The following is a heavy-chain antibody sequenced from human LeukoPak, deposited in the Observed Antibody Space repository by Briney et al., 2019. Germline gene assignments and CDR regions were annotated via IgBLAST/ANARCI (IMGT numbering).Heavy chain of an antibody. J-gene: IGHJ5*02. CDR2: ISGDGGST. CDR3: AKDPLSSSGYYYEGAGRLDP. D-gene: IGHD3-22*01. CDR1: GFTFDDYA. V-gene: IGHV3-43*02. Sequence: GGSLRLSCAASGFTFDDYAMHWVRQAPGKGLEWVSLISGDGGSTYYADSVKGRFTISRDNSKNSLYLQMNSLRTEDTALYYCAKDPLSSSGYYYEGAGRLDPWGRGTLVTVYS.